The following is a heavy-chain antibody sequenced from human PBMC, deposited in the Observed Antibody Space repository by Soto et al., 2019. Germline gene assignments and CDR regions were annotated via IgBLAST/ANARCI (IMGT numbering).Heavy chain of an antibody. Sequence: GGSLRLSCAASGFTFSSYGMHWVRQAPGKGLEWVAVISYDGSNKYYADSVKGRFTISRDNSKNTLYLQMNSLRAEDTAVYYWVKVSLNSGYSSCWYSRYYYEFYGMEVVCQGTTVTVSS. CDR1: GFTFSSYG. D-gene: IGHD6-19*01. V-gene: IGHV3-30*18. CDR2: ISYDGSNK. J-gene: IGHJ6*02. CDR3: VKVSLNSGYSSCWYSRYYYEFYGMEV.